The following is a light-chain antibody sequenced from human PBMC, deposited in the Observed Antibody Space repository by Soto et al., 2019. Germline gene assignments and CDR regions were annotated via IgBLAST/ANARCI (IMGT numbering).Light chain of an antibody. Sequence: QSALTQPPSVSGSPGQSVTISCTGTSSDVGSYNRVSWYQQPPGTAPKLMIYEVSNRPSGVPDRFSGSMSGNTASLTISGLQAEDEADYYCSLYTSSSTYVFGTGTKLTVL. CDR2: EVS. CDR3: SLYTSSSTYV. J-gene: IGLJ1*01. CDR1: SSDVGSYNR. V-gene: IGLV2-18*01.